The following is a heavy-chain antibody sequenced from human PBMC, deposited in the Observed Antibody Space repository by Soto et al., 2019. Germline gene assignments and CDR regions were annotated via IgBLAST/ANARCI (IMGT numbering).Heavy chain of an antibody. V-gene: IGHV1-3*01. CDR3: ARERGILTDAPGGMDV. J-gene: IGHJ6*02. Sequence: ASVKVSCKASGYTFTSYAMHWVRQAPGQRLEWMGWINAGNGNTKYSQKFQGRVTITRDTSASTAYMELSSLRSEDTAVYYCARERGILTDAPGGMDVWGQGTKVTVSS. CDR2: INAGNGNT. D-gene: IGHD3-9*01. CDR1: GYTFTSYA.